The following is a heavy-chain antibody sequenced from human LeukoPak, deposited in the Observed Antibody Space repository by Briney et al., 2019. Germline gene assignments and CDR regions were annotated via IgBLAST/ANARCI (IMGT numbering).Heavy chain of an antibody. J-gene: IGHJ4*02. Sequence: SETLSLTCTVSGYSISSGYYWGWIRQPPGKGLEWIGSIYHSGSTYYNPSLKSRVTISVDTSKNQFSLKLSSVTAADTAVYYCARDRRTGAAATPTFDYWGQGTLVTASS. V-gene: IGHV4-38-2*02. CDR3: ARDRRTGAAATPTFDY. D-gene: IGHD6-13*01. CDR1: GYSISSGYY. CDR2: IYHSGST.